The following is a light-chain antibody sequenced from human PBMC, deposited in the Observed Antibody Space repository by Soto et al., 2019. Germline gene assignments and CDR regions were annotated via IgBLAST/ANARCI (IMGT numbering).Light chain of an antibody. CDR1: SSNIGSNY. J-gene: IGLJ3*02. CDR2: RNN. CDR3: ATWDDSLSGWV. V-gene: IGLV1-47*01. Sequence: QSVLTQPPSASETPGQRVTISCSGSSSNIGSNYVYWFQQVPGTAPKIIMSRNNQRPSGVPDRISGSKSGTSASLAISGLRSEDEADYYCATWDDSLSGWVFGGGTKLTVL.